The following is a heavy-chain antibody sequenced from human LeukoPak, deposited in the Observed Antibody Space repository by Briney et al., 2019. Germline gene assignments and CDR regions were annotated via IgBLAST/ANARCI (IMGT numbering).Heavy chain of an antibody. V-gene: IGHV5-51*01. CDR2: IYPGDSDT. D-gene: IGHD3-22*01. CDR1: GYNFTSYW. CDR3: GRSSDSSGYYDYFDY. J-gene: IGHJ4*02. Sequence: GESLKISCKGSGYNFTSYWIGWVRQMPGKGLEWMAIIYPGDSDTRYSPSFQGQVTISADKSISTAYLQWSSLKASDTAMYYCGRSSDSSGYYDYFDYWGQGTLVTVSS.